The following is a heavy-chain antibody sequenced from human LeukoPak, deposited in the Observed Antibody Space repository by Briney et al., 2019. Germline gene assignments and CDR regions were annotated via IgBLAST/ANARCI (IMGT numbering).Heavy chain of an antibody. CDR1: GGTLSSYV. CDR3: ARAAYYYGSGSYHFDY. D-gene: IGHD3-10*01. V-gene: IGHV1-69*13. CDR2: IIPIFGTA. Sequence: ASVKVSCKASGGTLSSYVISWVRQAPGQGLEWMGGIIPIFGTANYAQKFQGRVTITADESTSTAYMELSSLRSEDTAVYYCARAAYYYGSGSYHFDYWGQGTLVTVSS. J-gene: IGHJ4*02.